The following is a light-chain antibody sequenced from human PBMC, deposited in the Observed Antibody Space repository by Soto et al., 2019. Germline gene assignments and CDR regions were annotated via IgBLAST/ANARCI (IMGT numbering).Light chain of an antibody. CDR3: QSYDSSLSGCV. Sequence: QSVLTQPPSVSGAPGQRVTISCTGGSSNIGAGYDVHWYQQLPGTAPKLLIYGNSNRPSGVPDRFSGSKSGTSASLAITGLQAEDEADYYCQSYDSSLSGCVFGGGTQLTVL. J-gene: IGLJ3*02. CDR1: SSNIGAGYD. CDR2: GNS. V-gene: IGLV1-40*01.